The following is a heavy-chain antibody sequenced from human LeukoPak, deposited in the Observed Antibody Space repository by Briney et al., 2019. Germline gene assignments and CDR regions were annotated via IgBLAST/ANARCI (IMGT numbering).Heavy chain of an antibody. Sequence: APEKGSREDSGGSFSSYAISGVRQAPGQGLEWMGGIIPISGTTNYAQKFQGRVTITADESTSTAYMELSSLRSEDTAVYYCATSSGYYYALGYWGQGTLVTVFS. CDR2: IIPISGTT. V-gene: IGHV1-69*13. CDR1: GGSFSSYA. CDR3: ATSSGYYYALGY. J-gene: IGHJ4*02. D-gene: IGHD3-22*01.